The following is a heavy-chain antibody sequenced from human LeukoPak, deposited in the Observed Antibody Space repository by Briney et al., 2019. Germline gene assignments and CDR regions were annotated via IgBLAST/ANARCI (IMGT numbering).Heavy chain of an antibody. CDR2: IYYSGST. J-gene: IGHJ4*02. Sequence: SETLSLTCTVSGGSISSYYWSWIRQPPGKGLEWIGYIYYSGSTNYNPSLKSRVTISVDTSKNQFSQKLSSVTAADTAVYYCASSYDSSGYYNDYWGQGTLVTVSS. V-gene: IGHV4-59*01. CDR3: ASSYDSSGYYNDY. CDR1: GGSISSYY. D-gene: IGHD3-22*01.